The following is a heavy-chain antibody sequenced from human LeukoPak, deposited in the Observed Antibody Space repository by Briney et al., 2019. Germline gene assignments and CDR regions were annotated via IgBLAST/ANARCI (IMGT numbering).Heavy chain of an antibody. CDR3: ARHPSGRMWLQQGGWFDP. J-gene: IGHJ5*02. V-gene: IGHV4-39*01. Sequence: PSETLSLTCTVSGGSISNSSSYWGWIRQPPGKGLEWIGSIYYSGSTYYNPSLKSRVTISVDTSKNQFSLKLTSVTAADTAVYYCARHPSGRMWLQQGGWFDPWGQGTLVTVSS. CDR1: GGSISNSSSY. D-gene: IGHD5-24*01. CDR2: IYYSGST.